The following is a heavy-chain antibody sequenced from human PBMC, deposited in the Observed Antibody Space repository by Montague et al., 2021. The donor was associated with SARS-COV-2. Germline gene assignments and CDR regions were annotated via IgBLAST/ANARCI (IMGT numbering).Heavy chain of an antibody. J-gene: IGHJ4*02. CDR2: VDYSGNT. CDR3: ARREYSYGWGD. CDR1: GGPISGSSDY. Sequence: SETLSLTCTVTGGPISGSSDYWGWIRQSPEKGLEWIASVDYSGNTYYSPSLKSRLTISVDTSKNQFSPKLNSVSAADTALYYCARREYSYGWGDWGQGTLVTVSS. V-gene: IGHV4-39*01. D-gene: IGHD5-18*01.